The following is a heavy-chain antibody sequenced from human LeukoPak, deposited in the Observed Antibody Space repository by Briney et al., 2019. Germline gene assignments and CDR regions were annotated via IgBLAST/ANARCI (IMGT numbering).Heavy chain of an antibody. CDR1: GYNFTSYY. CDR3: AREDVVLVDAVRYYYYGMDV. J-gene: IGHJ6*02. Sequence: GASVKVSCKASGYNFTSYYMHWVRQAPGQGLEWMGIINPSGGSTSYAQKFQDRVTVTRDTSTSTVYMELSSLKSEDTAVYYCAREDVVLVDAVRYYYYGMDVWGQGTTVTVSS. D-gene: IGHD2-8*01. CDR2: INPSGGST. V-gene: IGHV1-46*01.